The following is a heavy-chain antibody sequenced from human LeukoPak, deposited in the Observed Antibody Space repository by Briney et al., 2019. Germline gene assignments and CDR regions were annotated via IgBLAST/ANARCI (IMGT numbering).Heavy chain of an antibody. J-gene: IGHJ6*03. Sequence: PSETLSLTCTVSGGSISSSSYYWGWIRQPPGKGLERIGSIYYSGSTYYNPSLKSRVTISVDTSKNQFSLKLSSVTAADTAVYYCARHQGSGRVYYYYMAVWAKGPRSPSP. CDR2: IYYSGST. CDR3: ARHQGSGRVYYYYMAV. D-gene: IGHD2-15*01. V-gene: IGHV4-39*01. CDR1: GGSISSSSYY.